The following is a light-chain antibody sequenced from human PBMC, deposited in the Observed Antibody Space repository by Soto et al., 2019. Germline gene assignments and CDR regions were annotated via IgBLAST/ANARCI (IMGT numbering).Light chain of an antibody. V-gene: IGKV1D-12*01. CDR2: SAS. Sequence: DIQMTQSPSSVSASVGDRVTITCRASQGVSTWLAWYQQKPGKVPKLLIRSASTLQSGVPPRFSGGGSGTEFTLTISTLQPDDSGIYYCQQLNGYQLAFGGGTNVEIK. J-gene: IGKJ4*01. CDR3: QQLNGYQLA. CDR1: QGVSTW.